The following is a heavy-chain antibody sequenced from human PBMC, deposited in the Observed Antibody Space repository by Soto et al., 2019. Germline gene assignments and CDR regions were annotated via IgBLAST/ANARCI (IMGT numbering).Heavy chain of an antibody. J-gene: IGHJ6*02. V-gene: IGHV3-30*18. D-gene: IGHD4-4*01. CDR2: ISYDGSNK. Sequence: QVQLVESGGGVVQPGRSLRLSCAASGFTFSSYGMHWVRQAPGKGLEWVAVISYDGSNKYYADSVKGRFTISRDNSKNTLYLQMNSLRAEDTSVYYCAKRSSVTTSYYGMDVWGQGTTVTVSS. CDR3: AKRSSVTTSYYGMDV. CDR1: GFTFSSYG.